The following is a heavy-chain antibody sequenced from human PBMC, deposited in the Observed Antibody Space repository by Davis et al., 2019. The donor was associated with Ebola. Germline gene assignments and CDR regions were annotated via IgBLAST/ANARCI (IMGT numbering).Heavy chain of an antibody. CDR3: ARRGGYCISTSCYAARSFDY. CDR2: IYPSDSDT. J-gene: IGHJ4*02. CDR1: GYSFTSYW. D-gene: IGHD2-2*03. Sequence: KVSCKGSGYSFTSYWIGWVRQKPGKGLEWMGMIYPSDSDTRYSPSFEGQVTISVDRSISTAYLQWSSLKASDTAMYYCARRGGYCISTSCYAARSFDYWGQGTLVTVSS. V-gene: IGHV5-51*01.